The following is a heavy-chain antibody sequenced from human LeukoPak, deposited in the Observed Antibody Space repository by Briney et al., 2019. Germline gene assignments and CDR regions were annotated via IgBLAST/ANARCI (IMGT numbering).Heavy chain of an antibody. CDR3: ASYGDPNWFDP. J-gene: IGHJ5*02. V-gene: IGHV4-61*02. CDR2: ISSSGGT. CDR1: GDSISSGDYY. D-gene: IGHD4-17*01. Sequence: SETLSLTCTVSGDSISSGDYYWSWIRQPAGKGLEWIGRISSSGGTNYNPSLKSRVTISVDTSKNQFSLKLSSVTAADTAVYYCASYGDPNWFDPWGQGTLVTVSS.